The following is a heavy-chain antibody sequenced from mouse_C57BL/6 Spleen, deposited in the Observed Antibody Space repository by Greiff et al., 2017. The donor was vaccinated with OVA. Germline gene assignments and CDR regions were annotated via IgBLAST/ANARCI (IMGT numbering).Heavy chain of an antibody. V-gene: IGHV1-69*01. J-gene: IGHJ3*01. CDR1: GYTFTSYW. CDR3: ARSYYYGSSPFAY. Sequence: QVQLQQPGAELVMPGASVKLSCKASGYTFTSYWMHWVKQRPGQGLELIGEIDPSDSYTNYNQKFKGKSTLTVDKSSSTAYMQLSSLTSEDSAVYYCARSYYYGSSPFAYWGQGTLVTVSA. CDR2: IDPSDSYT. D-gene: IGHD1-1*01.